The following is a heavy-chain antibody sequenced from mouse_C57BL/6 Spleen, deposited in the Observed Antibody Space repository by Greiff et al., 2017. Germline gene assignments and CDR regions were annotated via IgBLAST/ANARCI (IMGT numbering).Heavy chain of an antibody. D-gene: IGHD2-10*01. CDR1: GFTFSDYG. J-gene: IGHJ4*01. CDR3: ARAYYDAMDY. V-gene: IGHV5-17*01. Sequence: EVMLVESGGGLVKPGGSLKLSCAASGFTFSDYGMHWVRQAPEKGLEWVAYISSGSSTIYYADTVKGRFTISRDNAKNTLFLQMTSLRSEDTAMYYCARAYYDAMDYWCQGTSVTVSS. CDR2: ISSGSSTI.